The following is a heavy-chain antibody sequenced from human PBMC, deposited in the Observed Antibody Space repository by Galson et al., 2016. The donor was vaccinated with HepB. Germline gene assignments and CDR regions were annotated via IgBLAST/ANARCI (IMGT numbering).Heavy chain of an antibody. CDR1: GFTFSSYW. Sequence: SLRLSCAASGFTFSSYWMHWVRQAPGKGLVWVSRINSDGSSTSYADSVKGRFTISRDNAKNTLYLQMSSLRAEDTAVYYCVKGVSTTWHRSQGDYWGQGTLVTVSS. CDR3: VKGVSTTWHRSQGDY. D-gene: IGHD3-10*01. CDR2: INSDGSST. J-gene: IGHJ4*02. V-gene: IGHV3-74*01.